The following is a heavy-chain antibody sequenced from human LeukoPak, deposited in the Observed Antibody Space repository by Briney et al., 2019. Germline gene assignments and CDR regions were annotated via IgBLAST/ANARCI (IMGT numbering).Heavy chain of an antibody. CDR2: INPNSGGT. Sequence: ASVKVSCKASGYTFTGYYMQWVRQAPGQGLEWMGWINPNSGGTNYAQKFQGRVSMTRDTSINTAYMEVSRLRSDDTAVYYCARDRTRDSSGYPYYYMDVWGKGTTVTVSS. J-gene: IGHJ6*03. CDR1: GYTFTGYY. D-gene: IGHD3-22*01. V-gene: IGHV1-2*02. CDR3: ARDRTRDSSGYPYYYMDV.